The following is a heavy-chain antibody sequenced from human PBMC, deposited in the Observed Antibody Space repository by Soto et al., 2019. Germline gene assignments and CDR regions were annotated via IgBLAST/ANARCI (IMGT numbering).Heavy chain of an antibody. V-gene: IGHV1-18*04. CDR3: AREPAGGDWFDP. D-gene: IGHD2-21*01. Sequence: ASVKVSCKASGYTFTSYYMHWVRQAPGQGLEWMGWISADNGNTNYAQKPQGRVTMTTDTSTSTAYMELRSLRSDDTALYYCAREPAGGDWFDPSGQGTLVTVSS. J-gene: IGHJ5*02. CDR2: ISADNGNT. CDR1: GYTFTSYY.